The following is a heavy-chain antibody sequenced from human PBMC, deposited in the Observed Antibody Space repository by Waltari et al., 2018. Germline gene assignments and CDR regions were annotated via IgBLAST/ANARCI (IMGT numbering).Heavy chain of an antibody. CDR3: ARVNSNYVNWFDP. V-gene: IGHV3-20*04. Sequence: EAQFVECGGGVVRSGVSLRLSCAAPGFPFDGYAMAWVRQAPGKGLEWVSGINWDGSSTGYADAVKGRFTISRDNAKNSLHLHVNSLTAEDTAFYYCARVNSNYVNWFDPWGQGTLVIVSS. CDR2: INWDGSST. CDR1: GFPFDGYA. J-gene: IGHJ5*02. D-gene: IGHD4-4*01.